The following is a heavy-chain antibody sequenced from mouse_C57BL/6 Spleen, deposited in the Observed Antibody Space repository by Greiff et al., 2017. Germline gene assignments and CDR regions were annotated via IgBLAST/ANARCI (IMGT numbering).Heavy chain of an antibody. CDR3: ARKAAQTRAMDY. J-gene: IGHJ4*01. CDR2: INPSNGGT. D-gene: IGHD6-1*01. Sequence: VQLQQPGTELVKPGASVKLSCKASGYTFTSYWMHWVKPSPGQGLEWIGNINPSNGGTNYNEKFKSKATLTVDKSSSTAYMQLSSLTSEDSAVYYCARKAAQTRAMDYWGQGTSVTVSS. CDR1: GYTFTSYW. V-gene: IGHV1-53*01.